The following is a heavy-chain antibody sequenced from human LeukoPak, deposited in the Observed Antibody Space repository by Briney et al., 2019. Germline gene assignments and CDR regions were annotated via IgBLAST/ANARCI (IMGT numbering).Heavy chain of an antibody. D-gene: IGHD1-1*01. Sequence: PGGSLRLSCAVSGFIFSDYGFHWVRQDPGKGLEWVAVTRFDGSIKQYADSVKGRFTISRDDSKNTLYLQMNSLKSEDTAVYYCARWGGTRQYYFDYWGRGTLVTVSS. V-gene: IGHV3-33*01. CDR3: ARWGGTRQYYFDY. J-gene: IGHJ4*02. CDR1: GFIFSDYG. CDR2: TRFDGSIK.